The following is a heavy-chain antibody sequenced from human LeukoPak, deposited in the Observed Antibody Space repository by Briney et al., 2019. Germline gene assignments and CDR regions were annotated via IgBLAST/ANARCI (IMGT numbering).Heavy chain of an antibody. D-gene: IGHD3-3*01. Sequence: GASVKVSCKASGYTFTGYYMHWVRQAPGQGLGWMGWINPNSGGTNYAQKFQGRVTMTRDTSISTAYMELSRLRSDDTAVYYCARALRFLEWSAFDYWGQGTLVTVSS. CDR3: ARALRFLEWSAFDY. J-gene: IGHJ4*02. V-gene: IGHV1-2*02. CDR1: GYTFTGYY. CDR2: INPNSGGT.